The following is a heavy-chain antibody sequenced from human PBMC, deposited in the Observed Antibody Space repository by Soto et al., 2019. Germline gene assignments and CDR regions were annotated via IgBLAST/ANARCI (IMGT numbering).Heavy chain of an antibody. J-gene: IGHJ4*02. CDR3: AKDRSVEYSSGWYMCYFDY. V-gene: IGHV3-23*01. Sequence: EVQLLESGGGLVQPGGSLRLSCAASGFTFSSYAMSWVRQAPGKGLEWVSAISGSGGSTYYADSVKGRFTISRDNSKNTLYLQMNSLRAEDTAVYYCAKDRSVEYSSGWYMCYFDYWGQGTLVTVSS. CDR1: GFTFSSYA. D-gene: IGHD6-19*01. CDR2: ISGSGGST.